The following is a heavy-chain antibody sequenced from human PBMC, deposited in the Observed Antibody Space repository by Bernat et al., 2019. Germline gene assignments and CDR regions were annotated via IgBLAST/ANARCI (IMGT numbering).Heavy chain of an antibody. D-gene: IGHD3-16*02. Sequence: QVQLAQSGAEVKKPGASVKVSCKASGYTFTSYAMHWVRQAPGQRLEWMGWIDADNGNTKYSQKFQGRVTITRDTSASTAYMELSSLRSEDTAVYYCARARRDYIWGSYRPFDYWGQGTLVTVSS. V-gene: IGHV1-3*01. CDR1: GYTFTSYA. CDR2: IDADNGNT. CDR3: ARARRDYIWGSYRPFDY. J-gene: IGHJ4*02.